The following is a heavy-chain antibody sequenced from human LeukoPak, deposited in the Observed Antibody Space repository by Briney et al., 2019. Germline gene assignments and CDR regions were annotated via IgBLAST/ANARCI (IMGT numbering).Heavy chain of an antibody. Sequence: GGFLRLSCEASGLTFSSYGMSWVRKAPGKGLQWVSAITGGGGTTYYADSVKGRFTISRDNSKNMLYLQMNSLRAEDTAVYYCAKMQGYFDYWGQGTLVPVSS. J-gene: IGHJ4*02. CDR2: ITGGGGTT. CDR1: GLTFSSYG. V-gene: IGHV3-23*01. CDR3: AKMQGYFDY.